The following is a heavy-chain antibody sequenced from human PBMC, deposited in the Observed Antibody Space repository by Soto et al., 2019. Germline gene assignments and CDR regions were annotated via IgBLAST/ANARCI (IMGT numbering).Heavy chain of an antibody. CDR1: GFTFSSYS. J-gene: IGHJ4*02. V-gene: IGHV3-23*01. Sequence: GGSLRLSCAASGFTFSSYSMSWVRQAPGKGLEWVSGFRTSGDGGTTYYADSVKGRFTIPRDNSKNMLFLQMNSLRAEDTAIYYCAKKVNSGPGSQYFDYWGQGTLVTSPQ. CDR3: AKKVNSGPGSQYFDY. D-gene: IGHD3-10*01. CDR2: FRTSGDGGTT.